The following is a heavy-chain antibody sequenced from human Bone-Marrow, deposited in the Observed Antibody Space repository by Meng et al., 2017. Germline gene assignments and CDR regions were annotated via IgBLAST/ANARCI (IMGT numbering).Heavy chain of an antibody. Sequence: GGSLRLSCAASGFTLSSHYMHWVRQAPGKGLVWVSRINTDGSITRYADSVKGRLPISRDNAKSTLYLQMNSLRAEDTAVYYCARNMKYSDGPDYYYGMDDWARGPS. D-gene: IGHD5-18*01. CDR1: GFTLSSHY. CDR2: INTDGSIT. J-gene: IGHJ6*02. V-gene: IGHV3-74*01. CDR3: ARNMKYSDGPDYYYGMDD.